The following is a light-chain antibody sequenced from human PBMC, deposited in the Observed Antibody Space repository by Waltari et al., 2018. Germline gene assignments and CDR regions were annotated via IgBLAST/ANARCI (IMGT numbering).Light chain of an antibody. CDR3: QQYNSYSLLT. CDR2: KAS. CDR1: QRISNW. J-gene: IGKJ4*01. Sequence: DIQMTQSPSTLSASVGDRVTITCRASQRISNWLAWYQQKPGKAPKLLIYKASTLESGVPSRLRGSGSGTEFTLTISSLQPDDFATYYCQQYNSYSLLTFGGGTKVEIK. V-gene: IGKV1-5*03.